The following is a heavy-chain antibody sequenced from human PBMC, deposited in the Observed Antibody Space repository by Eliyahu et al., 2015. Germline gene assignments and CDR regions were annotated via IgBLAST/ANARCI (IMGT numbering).Heavy chain of an antibody. CDR1: GFXFGSCC. CDR2: IGISGFQI. V-gene: IGHV3-21*01. Sequence: EVKLVESGGGLVNPGGSXSXSCAASGFXFGSCCSLXVRQAPGKGLEWVASIGISGFQIYYADSVKGRFTISRDDARNSLYLQMNSLRAEDTAVYYCARVLRDYYYYLDVWGNGTTVSVSS. D-gene: IGHD3-16*01. J-gene: IGHJ6*03. CDR3: ARVLRDYYYYLDV.